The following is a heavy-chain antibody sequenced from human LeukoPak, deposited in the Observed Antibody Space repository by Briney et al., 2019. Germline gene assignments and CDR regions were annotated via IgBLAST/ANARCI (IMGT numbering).Heavy chain of an antibody. Sequence: GGTLRLSCAASGFTVSSNYMSWVRQAPGKGLEWVSIIYSGGSTFYADSVKGRFTISRDDSENTLYLQMNSLRAEDTAVYYCAKATGYLLWGQGTLVTVSS. J-gene: IGHJ4*02. D-gene: IGHD1-14*01. CDR2: IYSGGST. V-gene: IGHV3-53*01. CDR3: AKATGYLL. CDR1: GFTVSSNY.